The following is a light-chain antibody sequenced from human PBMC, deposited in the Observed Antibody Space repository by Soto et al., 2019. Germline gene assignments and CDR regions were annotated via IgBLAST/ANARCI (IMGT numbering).Light chain of an antibody. CDR1: SRDVGSYNY. CDR3: SSYTSSSTLG. V-gene: IGLV2-14*01. Sequence: QSALTQPASVSGSPGQSITISCTGTSRDVGSYNYVSWYQQHPGKAPKLMIYDVSNRPSGVSNRFSGSKSGNTASLTISGLQAEDEADYYCSSYTSSSTLGFGGGTKLTVL. J-gene: IGLJ2*01. CDR2: DVS.